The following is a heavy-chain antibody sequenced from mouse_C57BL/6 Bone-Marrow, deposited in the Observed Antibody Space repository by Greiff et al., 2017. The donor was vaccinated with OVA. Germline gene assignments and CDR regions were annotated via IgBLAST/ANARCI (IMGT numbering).Heavy chain of an antibody. CDR2: INPYNGGT. Sequence: EVQLQQSGPVLVKPGASVKMSCKASGYTFTDYYMNWVKQSHGKSLEWIGVINPYNGGTSYNQKFKGKATLTVDKSSSTAYMELNSLTSEDSAVYYCARGGSYYYGSSPDYWGQGTTLTVSS. J-gene: IGHJ2*01. D-gene: IGHD1-1*01. V-gene: IGHV1-19*01. CDR3: ARGGSYYYGSSPDY. CDR1: GYTFTDYY.